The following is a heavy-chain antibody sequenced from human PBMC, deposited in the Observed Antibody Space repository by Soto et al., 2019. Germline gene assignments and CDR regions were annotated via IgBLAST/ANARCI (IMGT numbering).Heavy chain of an antibody. Sequence: SETLSLTCTVSGGSISSGGYYWSWIRQHPRKGLEWIGYIYFSGSTYYNPSLKSRVTISVDTSKNQFSLKLSSVTAADTAVYYCARDRRRDDYNYYYYMDVWGKGTTVTVSS. CDR3: ARDRRRDDYNYYYYMDV. V-gene: IGHV4-61*08. CDR2: IYFSGST. CDR1: GGSISSGGYY. J-gene: IGHJ6*03.